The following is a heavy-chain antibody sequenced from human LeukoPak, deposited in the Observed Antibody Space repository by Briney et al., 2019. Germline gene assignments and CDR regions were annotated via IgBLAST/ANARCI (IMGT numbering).Heavy chain of an antibody. J-gene: IGHJ6*02. CDR1: GGSISSYY. D-gene: IGHD2-15*01. V-gene: IGHV4-59*01. CDR2: IYYSGST. Sequence: PSETLSLTCTVSGGSISSYYWSWIRQPPGKGLEWIGYIYYSGSTNYNPSLKSRVTISVDTSKNQFSLKLSSVSAADTAVYYCARGIYMVAARNWYYYYGMDVWGQGTTVTVSS. CDR3: ARGIYMVAARNWYYYYGMDV.